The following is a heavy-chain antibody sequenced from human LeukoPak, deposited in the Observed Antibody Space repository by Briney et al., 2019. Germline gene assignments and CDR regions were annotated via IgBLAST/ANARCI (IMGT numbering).Heavy chain of an antibody. D-gene: IGHD3-22*01. J-gene: IGHJ3*02. CDR1: GGSFSGYY. CDR2: INHSGST. Sequence: PSETLSLTCAVYGGSFSGYYWSWIRQPPGKGLEWIGEINHSGSTNYNPSLKSRVTISVDTSKNQFSLKLSSVTAADTAVYYCARHHYDSSGYNDAFDIWGQGTMVTVSS. V-gene: IGHV4-34*01. CDR3: ARHHYDSSGYNDAFDI.